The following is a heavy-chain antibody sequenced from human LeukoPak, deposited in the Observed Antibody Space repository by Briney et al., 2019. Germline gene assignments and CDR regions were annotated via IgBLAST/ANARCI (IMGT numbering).Heavy chain of an antibody. CDR1: GGSISSGPYY. CDR2: ISTRGST. J-gene: IGHJ3*02. Sequence: PSETLSLTCTVSGGSISSGPYYWNWIRQPAGKGLEWVGRISTRGSTLYNPSLKSRLTLSIDTSNNQFSLSLNSVTAADTAIYYCARDLLRGLTGSWFEAFDIRGQGTMVTVSA. CDR3: ARDLLRGLTGSWFEAFDI. D-gene: IGHD6-13*01. V-gene: IGHV4-61*02.